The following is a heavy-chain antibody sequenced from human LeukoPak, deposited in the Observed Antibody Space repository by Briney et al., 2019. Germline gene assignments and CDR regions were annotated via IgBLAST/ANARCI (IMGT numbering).Heavy chain of an antibody. J-gene: IGHJ4*02. Sequence: GGPLRLSCAASGFTFSSYAMSWVRQAPGKGLEWVSAISGSGGSTYYADSVKGRFTISRDNSKNTLYLQMNSLRAEDTAVYYCAKGWYYYDSSGYYDYWGQGTLVTVSS. D-gene: IGHD3-22*01. CDR2: ISGSGGST. V-gene: IGHV3-23*01. CDR3: AKGWYYYDSSGYYDY. CDR1: GFTFSSYA.